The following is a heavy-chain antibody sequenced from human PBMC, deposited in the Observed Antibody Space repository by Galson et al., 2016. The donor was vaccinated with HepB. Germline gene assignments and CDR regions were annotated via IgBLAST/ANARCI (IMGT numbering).Heavy chain of an antibody. CDR2: ISPYNGNT. J-gene: IGHJ4*02. D-gene: IGHD6-19*01. CDR3: TREAAIAVADMWDKNDF. Sequence: SVKVSCKASGYIFNSYGFSWVRQAPGQGLEWMGWISPYNGNTKYVQKFQGRVTMTTDTSTSTAYMELRSLRSDDTAVYYCTREAAIAVADMWDKNDFWGQGTLVTVSS. V-gene: IGHV1-18*04. CDR1: GYIFNSYG.